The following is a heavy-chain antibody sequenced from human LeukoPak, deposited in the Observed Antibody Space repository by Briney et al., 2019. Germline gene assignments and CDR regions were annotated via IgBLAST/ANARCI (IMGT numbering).Heavy chain of an antibody. J-gene: IGHJ4*02. CDR1: GGSFSGYY. Sequence: SETLSLTCAVYGGSFSGYYWSWIRQPPGKGLEWIGEISHSGSTNYNPSLKSRVTISVDTSKNQFSLKLSSVTAADTAVYYCASSMDIVVVPAVPIGYWGQGTLVTVSS. CDR3: ASSMDIVVVPAVPIGY. CDR2: ISHSGST. D-gene: IGHD2-2*03. V-gene: IGHV4-34*01.